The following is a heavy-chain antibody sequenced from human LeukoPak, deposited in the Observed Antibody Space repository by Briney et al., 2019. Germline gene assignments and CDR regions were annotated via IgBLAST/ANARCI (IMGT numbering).Heavy chain of an antibody. CDR3: ATGVTMVRGANWFDP. V-gene: IGHV1-69*01. D-gene: IGHD3-10*01. J-gene: IGHJ5*02. CDR1: GGTFSSYA. CDR2: IIPIFGTA. Sequence: SVKVSCKASGGTFSSYAISWVRQAPGQGLEWMGGIIPIFGTANYAQKFQGRVTITADESTSTAYMELSGLRSEDTAVYYCATGVTMVRGANWFDPWGQGTLVTVSS.